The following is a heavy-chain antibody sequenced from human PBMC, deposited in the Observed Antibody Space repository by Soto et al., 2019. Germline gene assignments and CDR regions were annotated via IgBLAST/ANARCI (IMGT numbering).Heavy chain of an antibody. D-gene: IGHD3-22*01. CDR2: IYHSGST. V-gene: IGHV4-30-2*01. Sequence: SETLSLTCAVSGGSISSGGYSWSWIRQPPGKGLEWIGYIYHSGSTYYNPSLKSRVTISVDRSKNQFSLKLSSVTAADTAVYYCAIHRDGYYYRYRFDPWAQGSLVTVSS. J-gene: IGHJ5*02. CDR3: AIHRDGYYYRYRFDP. CDR1: GGSISSGGYS.